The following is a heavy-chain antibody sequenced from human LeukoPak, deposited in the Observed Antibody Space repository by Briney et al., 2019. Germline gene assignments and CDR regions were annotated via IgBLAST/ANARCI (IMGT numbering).Heavy chain of an antibody. CDR3: ARAYYDSSGYSY. D-gene: IGHD3-22*01. V-gene: IGHV3-30-3*01. Sequence: GSLRPLCATPGFTLRNFAIAWVRQAPGKGLEGGAVISYDGSNKYYADSVKGRFTISRDNSKNTLYLQMNSLRAEDTAVYYCARAYYDSSGYSYWGQGTLVTVSS. J-gene: IGHJ4*02. CDR2: ISYDGSNK. CDR1: GFTLRNFA.